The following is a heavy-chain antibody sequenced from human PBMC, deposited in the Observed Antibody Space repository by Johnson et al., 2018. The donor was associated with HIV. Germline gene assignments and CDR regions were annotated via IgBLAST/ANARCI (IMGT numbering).Heavy chain of an antibody. CDR2: IRYDGSNK. CDR1: GFTFSSYG. V-gene: IGHV3-30*02. J-gene: IGHJ3*02. CDR3: AKDPGRREPHAFDI. D-gene: IGHD1-26*01. Sequence: QVQLVESGGGVVRPGRSLRLSCAASGFTFSSYGMHWVRQAPGKGLEWVAFIRYDGSNKYYADSVKGRFTISRDNSKNTLYLQMNSLGAEDTAVDYCAKDPGRREPHAFDIWGQGTMVTVSA.